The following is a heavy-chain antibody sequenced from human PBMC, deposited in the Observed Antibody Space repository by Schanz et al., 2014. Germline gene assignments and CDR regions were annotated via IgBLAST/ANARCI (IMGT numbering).Heavy chain of an antibody. J-gene: IGHJ2*01. V-gene: IGHV4-59*08. CDR2: IYSSGIP. CDR1: GGSINNFY. D-gene: IGHD3-10*01. CDR3: ARGGSAMVRGVMTASYWFFDL. Sequence: QVQLQESGPGLVKPSETLSLTCSVSGGSINNFYWGWIRQSPGKGLEWIGYIYSSGIPTYNPSLKSRVSRPAESTKNQCSLKLTSGTAGDAAVYYCARGGSAMVRGVMTASYWFFDLWGRGTLVTVSP.